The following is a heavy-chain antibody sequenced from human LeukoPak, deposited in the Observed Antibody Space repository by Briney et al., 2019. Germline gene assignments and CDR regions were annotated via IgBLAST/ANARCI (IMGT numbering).Heavy chain of an antibody. CDR1: GFTFSSYS. CDR2: ISSSSSTI. D-gene: IGHD3-16*02. CDR3: ARDSPYYDYVWGSYRYTSYFDY. J-gene: IGHJ4*02. V-gene: IGHV3-48*01. Sequence: EGSLRLSCAASGFTFSSYSMNWVRQAPGKGLEWVSYISSSSSTIYYADSVKGRFTISRGNAKNSLYLQMNSLRAEDTAVYYCARDSPYYDYVWGSYRYTSYFDYWGQGTLVTVSS.